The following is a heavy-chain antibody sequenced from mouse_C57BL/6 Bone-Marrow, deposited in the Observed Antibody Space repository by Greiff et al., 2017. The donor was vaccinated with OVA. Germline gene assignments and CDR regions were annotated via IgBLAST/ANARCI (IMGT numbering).Heavy chain of an antibody. CDR1: GYTFTSYG. V-gene: IGHV1-81*01. CDR3: ASPTTVVAPFDY. CDR2: IYPRSGNT. J-gene: IGHJ2*01. D-gene: IGHD1-1*01. Sequence: VQLQQSGAELARPGASVKLSCKASGYTFTSYGISWVKQRTGQGLEWIGEIYPRSGNTYYNEKFKGKATLTADKSSSTAYIELRSLTSEDTAVYFCASPTTVVAPFDYWGQGTTLTVSS.